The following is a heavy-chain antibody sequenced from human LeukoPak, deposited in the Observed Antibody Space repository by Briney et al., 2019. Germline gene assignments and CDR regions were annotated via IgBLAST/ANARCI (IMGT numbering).Heavy chain of an antibody. Sequence: GGSLRLSCAASGFTFSSYWMSWVRQAPGKGLEWVANIKQDGSEKYYVDSVKGRFTISRDNAKNSLYLQMNSLRAEDTAVYYCARDSGGDYYDSSGLDCWGQGTLVTVSS. D-gene: IGHD3-22*01. CDR3: ARDSGGDYYDSSGLDC. CDR2: IKQDGSEK. CDR1: GFTFSSYW. V-gene: IGHV3-7*01. J-gene: IGHJ4*02.